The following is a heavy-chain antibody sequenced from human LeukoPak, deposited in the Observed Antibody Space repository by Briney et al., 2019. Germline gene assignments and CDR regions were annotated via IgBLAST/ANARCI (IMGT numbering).Heavy chain of an antibody. J-gene: IGHJ5*02. Sequence: GGSLRLSCAASGFTVSSNYMSWVRQAPGKGLEWVSVIYSGGTTYYADSVKGRFTISRDNSKNTLYPQMNSLRAEDTAVYYCARDLSSSWPPYNWFDPWGQGTLVTVSS. CDR3: ARDLSSSWPPYNWFDP. CDR1: GFTVSSNY. CDR2: IYSGGTT. V-gene: IGHV3-66*01. D-gene: IGHD6-13*01.